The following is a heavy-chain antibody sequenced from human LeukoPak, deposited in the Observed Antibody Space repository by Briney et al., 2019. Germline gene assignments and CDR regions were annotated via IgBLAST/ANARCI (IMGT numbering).Heavy chain of an antibody. D-gene: IGHD3-9*01. V-gene: IGHV4-31*03. Sequence: PSETLSLTCTVSGGSVSSGGYYWSWIRQHPGKGLEWIGYIYYSGTTYYNPSLKSRVTISVDTSKNQFSLNLSSVTAADTALYYCARKYYVFFTGFSHYGMDVGGKGTTVTV. CDR2: IYYSGTT. CDR3: ARKYYVFFTGFSHYGMDV. J-gene: IGHJ6*04. CDR1: GGSVSSGGYY.